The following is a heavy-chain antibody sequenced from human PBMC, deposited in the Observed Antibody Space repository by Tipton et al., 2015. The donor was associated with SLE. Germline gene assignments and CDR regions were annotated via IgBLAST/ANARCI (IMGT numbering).Heavy chain of an antibody. CDR2: INGSGSVT. V-gene: IGHV3-48*03. CDR1: GFALNNYE. CDR3: ARVVGDCGETTCYEDV. D-gene: IGHD2-21*01. Sequence: GSLRLSCAASGFALNNYEINWVRQAPGKGLEWVAYINGSGSVTHYADSVKGRFAISRDNAKNSLYLQMNSLRADDTAVYYCARVVGDCGETTCYEDVWGQGTTVIVSS. J-gene: IGHJ6*02.